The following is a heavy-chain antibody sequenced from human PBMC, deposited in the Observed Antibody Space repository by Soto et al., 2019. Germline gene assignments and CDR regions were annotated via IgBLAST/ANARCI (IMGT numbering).Heavy chain of an antibody. Sequence: EVRLVESGGGLVRPGGSLRLSCVGSGFGFSSYSMHWVRQAPGKGLEWVSSITSVGTHVYYADSVEGRFTISRDNAKQSVYLEMSGLRVEDTAIYYCARDPSTTIFGVVPFMDVWGQGTTVTVS. CDR1: GFGFSSYS. CDR2: ITSVGTHV. D-gene: IGHD3-3*01. CDR3: ARDPSTTIFGVVPFMDV. V-gene: IGHV3-21*02. J-gene: IGHJ6*02.